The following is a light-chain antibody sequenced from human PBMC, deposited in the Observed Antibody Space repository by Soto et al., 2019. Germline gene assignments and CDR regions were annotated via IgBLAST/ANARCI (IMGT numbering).Light chain of an antibody. CDR1: QSFSSN. CDR2: VAS. J-gene: IGKJ1*01. CDR3: QQYNNWPRT. Sequence: EIVMTQSPATLSVSPGERATLSCRASQSFSSNLAWYQQNPGQAPRLLIYVASTRATCIPASFSGSGSGTEFTLTISSLQSEDFAVYYCQQYNNWPRTFGQGTKV. V-gene: IGKV3-15*01.